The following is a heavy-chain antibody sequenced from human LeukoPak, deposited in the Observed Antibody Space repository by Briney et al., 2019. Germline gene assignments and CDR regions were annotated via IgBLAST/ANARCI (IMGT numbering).Heavy chain of an antibody. V-gene: IGHV3-74*01. CDR3: AKGGATIRDN. D-gene: IGHD5-12*01. J-gene: IGHJ4*02. CDR2: INSNGSST. CDR1: GFTFSNYW. Sequence: GGSLRLSCAASGFTFSNYWMHWVRQAPGKGLVWVSRINSNGSSTNYADSVKGRFTISRDNAKNTLYLQMSSLRAEDTAVYYCAKGGATIRDNWGQGTLVTVSS.